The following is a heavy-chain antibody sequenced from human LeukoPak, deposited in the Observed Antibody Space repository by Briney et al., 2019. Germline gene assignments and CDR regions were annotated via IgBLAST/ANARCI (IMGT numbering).Heavy chain of an antibody. V-gene: IGHV4-31*03. CDR1: GGSISFGGYY. CDR3: ARDSQIRLLLNDYDVFDV. D-gene: IGHD2-21*02. CDR2: MYDREKT. Sequence: PLETLSLTCTVSGGSISFGGYYWSWIRQLPGKGLEWIGYMYDREKTDYNPSLRSRVIISLDTSKNQFSLKLNSVTAADTAVYYCARDSQIRLLLNDYDVFDVWGQGTVVTVSS. J-gene: IGHJ3*01.